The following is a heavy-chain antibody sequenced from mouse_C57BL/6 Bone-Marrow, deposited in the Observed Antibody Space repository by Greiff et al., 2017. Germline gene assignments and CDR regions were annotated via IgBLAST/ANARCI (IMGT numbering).Heavy chain of an antibody. D-gene: IGHD2-1*01. J-gene: IGHJ4*01. CDR2: INYDGSST. CDR3: ARDLDGNYAMDY. Sequence: EVQLVESEGGLVQPGSSMKLSCTASGFTFSDYYMAWVRQVPEKGLEWVANINYDGSSTYYLDSLKSRFIISRDNAKNILYLQMSSLKSEDTATYYCARDLDGNYAMDYWGQGTSVTVSS. V-gene: IGHV5-16*01. CDR1: GFTFSDYY.